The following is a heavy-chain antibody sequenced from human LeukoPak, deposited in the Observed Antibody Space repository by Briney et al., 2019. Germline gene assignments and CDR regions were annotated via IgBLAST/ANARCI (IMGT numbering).Heavy chain of an antibody. D-gene: IGHD6-6*01. V-gene: IGHV4-59*08. CDR1: GGSISSYY. CDR2: IYYSGST. J-gene: IGHJ6*03. CDR3: ARRIAARSPPAYYYYMDV. Sequence: PSETLSLTCTVSGGSISSYYWSWIRQPPGKGLEWIGYIYYSGSTNYNPSLKGRVTISVDTSKNQFSLKLSSVTAADTAVYYCARRIAARSPPAYYYYMDVWGKGTTVTVSS.